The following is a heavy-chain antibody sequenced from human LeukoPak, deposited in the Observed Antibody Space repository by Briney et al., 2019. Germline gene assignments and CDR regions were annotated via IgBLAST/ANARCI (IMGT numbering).Heavy chain of an antibody. CDR1: GFTFTAYT. J-gene: IGHJ5*02. V-gene: IGHV1-3*01. CDR2: INAANGNT. Sequence: ASVKVSCKTSGFTFTAYTMHWVRQAPGQRLEWMGWINAANGNTQYSQKFQGRVTITRDTSASTAYMELSSLRSEDTAVYYCARGAPIRVAVAATFDPWGQGTLVTVPS. D-gene: IGHD6-19*01. CDR3: ARGAPIRVAVAATFDP.